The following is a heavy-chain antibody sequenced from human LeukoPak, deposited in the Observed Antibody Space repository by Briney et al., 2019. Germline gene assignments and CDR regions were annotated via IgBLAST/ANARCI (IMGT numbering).Heavy chain of an antibody. Sequence: GGSLRLACAASGFTFSSHAMSWVRQAPGKGLEWVSVISGSGRSTYYADSVKGRFTISRDNFKHTLYLQMNSLRAEDTALYYCAQDYSGYDLSAGYWGQGTLVTVSS. J-gene: IGHJ4*02. CDR1: GFTFSSHA. CDR3: AQDYSGYDLSAGY. D-gene: IGHD5-12*01. V-gene: IGHV3-23*01. CDR2: ISGSGRST.